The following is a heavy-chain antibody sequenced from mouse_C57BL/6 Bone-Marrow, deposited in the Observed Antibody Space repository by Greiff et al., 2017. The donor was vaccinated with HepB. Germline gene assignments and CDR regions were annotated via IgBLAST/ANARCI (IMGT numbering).Heavy chain of an antibody. CDR3: TDGSSPYYYAMDY. D-gene: IGHD1-1*01. Sequence: EVQLVESGGGLVQPGGSMKLSCVASGFTFSNYWMNWVRQSPEKGLEWVAQIRLKSDNYATHYAESVKGRFTISRDDSKSSVYLQMNNLRAEDTGIYYCTDGSSPYYYAMDYWGQGTSVTVSS. CDR1: GFTFSNYW. V-gene: IGHV6-3*01. CDR2: IRLKSDNYAT. J-gene: IGHJ4*01.